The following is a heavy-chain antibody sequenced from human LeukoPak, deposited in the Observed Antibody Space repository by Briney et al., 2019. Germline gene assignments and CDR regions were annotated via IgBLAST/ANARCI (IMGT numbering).Heavy chain of an antibody. CDR2: ISSGSSTI. Sequence: GGSLRLSCAASGLTFSSYSMNWVRQAPGKGLEWVSYISSGSSTIYYADSVKGRFTISRDNAKNSLYLQMNSLRAEDTAVYYCAREYAYYMDVWGKGTTVTVSS. V-gene: IGHV3-48*01. CDR3: AREYAYYMDV. D-gene: IGHD2-8*01. J-gene: IGHJ6*03. CDR1: GLTFSSYS.